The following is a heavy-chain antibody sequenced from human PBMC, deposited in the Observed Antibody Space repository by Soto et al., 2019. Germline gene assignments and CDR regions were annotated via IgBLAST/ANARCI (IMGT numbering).Heavy chain of an antibody. Sequence: QVQLVQSGPEVKKPGASVKVSCKASGYTFVNYGIGWVRQAPGQGPEWVGWINTRNDNTNYAWKLQGRVTMTKDTSTSTAYMELRSLRSDDTAVYFCARVVITTVIFYYGMDVWGPGTTVTVSS. CDR3: ARVVITTVIFYYGMDV. CDR1: GYTFVNYG. D-gene: IGHD3-16*02. V-gene: IGHV1-18*01. CDR2: INTRNDNT. J-gene: IGHJ6*02.